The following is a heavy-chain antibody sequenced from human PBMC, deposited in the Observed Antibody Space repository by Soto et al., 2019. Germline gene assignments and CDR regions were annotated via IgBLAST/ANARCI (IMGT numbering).Heavy chain of an antibody. CDR2: VNTVNGKT. V-gene: IGHV1-3*04. CDR3: AREAHYNVLSCFDY. Sequence: ASVKVSCKASGYTFSRYTLHWVRQAPGQGLEWMGWVNTVNGKTGYSLKFQGRVTISRDTSASTVYMELRSLTSEDTATYYCAREAHYNVLSCFDYWGQGALVTVSS. CDR1: GYTFSRYT. J-gene: IGHJ4*02. D-gene: IGHD3-10*01.